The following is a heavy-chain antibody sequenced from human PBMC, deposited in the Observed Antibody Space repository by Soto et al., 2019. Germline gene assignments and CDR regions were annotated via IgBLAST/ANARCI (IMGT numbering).Heavy chain of an antibody. CDR1: GGSISSYY. D-gene: IGHD3-3*01. CDR3: ARELRFLEWSNRGWFDP. V-gene: IGHV4-4*07. J-gene: IGHJ5*02. CDR2: IYTSGST. Sequence: LSLTCTVSGGSISSYYWSWIRQPAGKGLEWIGRIYTSGSTNYNPSLKSRVTMSVDTSKNQFSLKLSSVTAADTAVYYCARELRFLEWSNRGWFDPWGQGTLVTAPQ.